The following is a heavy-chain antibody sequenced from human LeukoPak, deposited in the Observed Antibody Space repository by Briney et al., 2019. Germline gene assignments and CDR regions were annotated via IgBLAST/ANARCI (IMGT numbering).Heavy chain of an antibody. CDR3: ARTSIVGATAFDY. D-gene: IGHD1-26*01. J-gene: IGHJ4*02. V-gene: IGHV1-2*02. CDR2: INPNSGGT. Sequence: ASVTVSFTASGYTFTVYYLHWLRQAPGQGLEWMGWINPNSGGTNYAQKFQGRVTMTRDTSISTAYMELSRLRSDDTAVYYCARTSIVGATAFDYWGQGTLVTVSS. CDR1: GYTFTVYY.